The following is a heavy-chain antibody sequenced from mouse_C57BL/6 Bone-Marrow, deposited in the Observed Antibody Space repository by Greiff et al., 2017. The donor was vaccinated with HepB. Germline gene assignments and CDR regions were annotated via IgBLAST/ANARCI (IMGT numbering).Heavy chain of an antibody. J-gene: IGHJ4*01. CDR3: ARSFYYGSFYAMDY. CDR2: INPNYGTT. CDR1: GYSFTDYN. Sequence: EVQLQQSGPELVKPGASVKISCEASGYSFTDYNMNWVKQSNGKSLEWIGVINPNYGTTSYNQKFKGKATLTVDQSSSTAYMQLNSLTSEDSAVYYCARSFYYGSFYAMDYWGQGTSVTVSS. V-gene: IGHV1-39*01. D-gene: IGHD1-1*01.